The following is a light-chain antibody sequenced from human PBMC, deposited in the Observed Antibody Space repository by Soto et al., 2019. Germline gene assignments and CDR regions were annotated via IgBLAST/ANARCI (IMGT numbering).Light chain of an antibody. Sequence: EIVLTQSPGTLSLSPGERATLSCRASQTNSNSYSAWYQQKPGQAPRLLIYGASTRATGIPERFSGSGSGTDFTLTISRLEPGDFAVYYCQVYGDSSPTFGQGTKVEIK. J-gene: IGKJ1*01. CDR3: QVYGDSSPT. CDR1: QTNSNSY. V-gene: IGKV3-20*01. CDR2: GAS.